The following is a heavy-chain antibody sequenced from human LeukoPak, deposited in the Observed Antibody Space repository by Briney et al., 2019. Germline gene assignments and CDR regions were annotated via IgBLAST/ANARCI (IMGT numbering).Heavy chain of an antibody. CDR3: ARDGKGQLGIYYCYMDV. Sequence: QAGAFLRLSCAASGFTISSYWMSCRRQAPGKGLEWVTNIKQDGSEKYSVDSEKGRFTISKDNAKNLQYLQMNMRRADTTAGYYCARDGKGQLGIYYCYMDVWGKGTTVTVSS. CDR2: IKQDGSEK. CDR1: GFTISSYW. V-gene: IGHV3-7*01. D-gene: IGHD6-6*01. J-gene: IGHJ6*03.